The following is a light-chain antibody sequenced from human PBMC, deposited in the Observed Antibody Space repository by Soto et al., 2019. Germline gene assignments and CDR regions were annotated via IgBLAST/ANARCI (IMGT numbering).Light chain of an antibody. V-gene: IGKV1-5*01. CDR2: DAS. J-gene: IGKJ5*01. CDR1: QTISSW. Sequence: IQVTQSPSTLSASVGDRVTITCRASQTISSWLAWYQQKPGKAPNLLIYDASTLERGVPSRFSGIGSGTEFTLTIDRLQPDDFATYYCQQYHTSSITFGQGTRLEI. CDR3: QQYHTSSIT.